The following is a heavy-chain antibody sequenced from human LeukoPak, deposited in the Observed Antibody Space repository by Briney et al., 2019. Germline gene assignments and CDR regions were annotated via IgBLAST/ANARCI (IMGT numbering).Heavy chain of an antibody. CDR3: AKVIRASISVIVVVKASFDY. J-gene: IGHJ4*02. CDR2: IDGNGGRT. D-gene: IGHD3-22*01. Sequence: PGGSLRLSCTASGFTFEDYGMSWVRQGPGKGLEWLSGIDGNGGRTPYADSVKGRFTISRDNAKNFLYLQMKSLRAEDTAVYYCAKVIRASISVIVVVKASFDYWGQGSLVTVSS. CDR1: GFTFEDYG. V-gene: IGHV3-20*04.